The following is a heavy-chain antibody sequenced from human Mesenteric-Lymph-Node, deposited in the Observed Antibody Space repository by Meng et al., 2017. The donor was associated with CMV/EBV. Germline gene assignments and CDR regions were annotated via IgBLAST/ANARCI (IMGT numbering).Heavy chain of an antibody. J-gene: IGHJ4*02. CDR2: IYRGDNT. D-gene: IGHD3-10*01. V-gene: IGHV3-66*01. Sequence: VDLAGSGGGLVQPGGSLRLSCAASGFNVRDKYMSWVRQAPGKGLEWVCIIYRGDNTYYIDSVKDRFTVSRDNSKNTMYLQMNSLRVEDTAVYYCTGDSVSNPNLDYWGQGTLVTVSS. CDR3: TGDSVSNPNLDY. CDR1: GFNVRDKY.